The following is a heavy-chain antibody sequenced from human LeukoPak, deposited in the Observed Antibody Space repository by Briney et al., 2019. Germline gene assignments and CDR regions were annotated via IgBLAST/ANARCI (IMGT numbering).Heavy chain of an antibody. Sequence: GRSLRLSCAASGFTFDDYAMHWVRQAPGKGLEWVSGISWNSGSIGYADSVKGRFTISRDNAKNTLYLQMNSLRAEDTAIYYCAKVTYGSGTYGAFDSWGQGTLVAVSS. D-gene: IGHD3-10*01. J-gene: IGHJ4*02. V-gene: IGHV3-9*01. CDR3: AKVTYGSGTYGAFDS. CDR2: ISWNSGSI. CDR1: GFTFDDYA.